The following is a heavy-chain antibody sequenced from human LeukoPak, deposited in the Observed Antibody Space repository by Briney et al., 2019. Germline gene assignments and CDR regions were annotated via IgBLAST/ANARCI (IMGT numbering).Heavy chain of an antibody. V-gene: IGHV3-48*01. CDR2: ISSSSSTI. J-gene: IGHJ4*02. Sequence: PGGSLRLSCAASGFTFSSYSMNWVRQAPGKGLEWVSYISSSSSTIYYADSVKGRFTISRDNAKNSLYLQMNSLRAEDTAVYYCANLVAVRGVMVIFDYWGQGTLVTVSS. CDR3: ANLVAVRGVMVIFDY. D-gene: IGHD3-10*01. CDR1: GFTFSSYS.